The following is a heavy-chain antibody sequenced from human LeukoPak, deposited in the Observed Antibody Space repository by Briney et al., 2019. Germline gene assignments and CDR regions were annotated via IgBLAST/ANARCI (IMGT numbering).Heavy chain of an antibody. CDR2: INHSGST. Sequence: SETLSLTCAVYGGSFSGYYWSLIRQPPGKGLEWIGEINHSGSTNYNPSLKSRVTISVDTSKNQFSLKLSSVTAADTAVYYCARGFSFRISYDSSGSYFDYWGQGTLVTVSS. V-gene: IGHV4-34*01. CDR3: ARGFSFRISYDSSGSYFDY. J-gene: IGHJ4*02. D-gene: IGHD3-22*01. CDR1: GGSFSGYY.